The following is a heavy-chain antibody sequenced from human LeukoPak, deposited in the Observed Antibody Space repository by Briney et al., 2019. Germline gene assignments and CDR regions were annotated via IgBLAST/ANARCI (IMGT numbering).Heavy chain of an antibody. CDR2: IYPSESP. Sequence: TSETLSLTCTVSGVSISDYYWTWIRQVAGKGLEWIGQIYPSESPKYNPSLDSRVSMSVDTSKNQFSLQLTFVTVADTGVYYCARRASSTGWSFDSWGRGTQVTVSS. V-gene: IGHV4-4*07. CDR3: ARRASSTGWSFDS. J-gene: IGHJ4*02. D-gene: IGHD6-19*01. CDR1: GVSISDYY.